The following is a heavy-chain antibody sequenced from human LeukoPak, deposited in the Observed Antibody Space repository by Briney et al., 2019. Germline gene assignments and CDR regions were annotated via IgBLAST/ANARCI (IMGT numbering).Heavy chain of an antibody. CDR3: ARYYYDSHDDYGMDV. Sequence: ASVTVSCKASGYTFTSYGISWVRQAPGQGLEWMGWISAYNGNTNYAQKLQGRVTMTTDTSTSTAYMELRSLRSDDTAVYYCARYYYDSHDDYGMDVWGQGTTVTVSS. V-gene: IGHV1-18*01. D-gene: IGHD3-22*01. CDR1: GYTFTSYG. CDR2: ISAYNGNT. J-gene: IGHJ6*02.